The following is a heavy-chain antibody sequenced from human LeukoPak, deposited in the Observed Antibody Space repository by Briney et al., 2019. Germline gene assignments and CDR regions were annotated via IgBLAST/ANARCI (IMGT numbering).Heavy chain of an antibody. CDR2: INPNSGGT. D-gene: IGHD5-12*01. J-gene: IGHJ4*02. CDR3: ARLVATRGRFDY. CDR1: GYTFTGYY. V-gene: IGHV1-2*02. Sequence: ASVKVSCKASGYTFTGYYMHWVRQAPGQGLEWMGWINPNSGGTNYAQKFQGRVTMTRDTSISTAYMELSRLRSGDTAVYYCARLVATRGRFDYWGQGTLVTVSS.